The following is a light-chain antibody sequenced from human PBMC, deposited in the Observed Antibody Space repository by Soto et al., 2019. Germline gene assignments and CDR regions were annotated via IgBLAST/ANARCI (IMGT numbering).Light chain of an antibody. CDR3: CTYAGSSTPYV. J-gene: IGLJ1*01. CDR1: SSDVGGYNL. CDR2: EGS. V-gene: IGLV2-23*01. Sequence: QSALTQPASVSGSPGQSITIYCTGTSSDVGGYNLVSWYQQHPGKAPKHMIYEGSKRPSGVSNRFSGSKSGNTASLTNSGLQAEDEGDYYCCTYAGSSTPYVFGTGTKLTVL.